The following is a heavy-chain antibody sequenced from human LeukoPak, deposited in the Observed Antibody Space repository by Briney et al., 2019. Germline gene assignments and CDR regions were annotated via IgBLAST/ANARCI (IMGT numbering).Heavy chain of an antibody. CDR2: INSDGSST. CDR3: ARDIAALRAFDY. V-gene: IGHV3-74*01. D-gene: IGHD6-13*01. CDR1: GFTFSSYW. Sequence: PGGSLRLSCAASGFTFSSYWMHWVRQAPGKGLVWVSRINSDGSSTSYADSVKGRFTISRDNSKNTLYLQMNSLRAEDTAVYYCARDIAALRAFDYWGQGTLVTVSS. J-gene: IGHJ4*02.